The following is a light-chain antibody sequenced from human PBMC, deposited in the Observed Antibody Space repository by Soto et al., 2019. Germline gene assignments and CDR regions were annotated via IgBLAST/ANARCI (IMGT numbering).Light chain of an antibody. J-gene: IGKJ5*01. CDR2: DAS. V-gene: IGKV1-39*01. CDR3: QQSYSSPPIT. CDR1: QSISTF. Sequence: DIQMTQSPSSLSASVGDRITITCRASQSISTFLNWYQQKPGKAPKLLIYDASTLQTGVPTRFSGRESGTEFTLTISSLQPEDFATYYCQQSYSSPPITFGQGTRLEIK.